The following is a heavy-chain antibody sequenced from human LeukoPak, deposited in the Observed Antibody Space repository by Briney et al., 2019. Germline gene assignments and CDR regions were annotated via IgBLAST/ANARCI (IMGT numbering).Heavy chain of an antibody. CDR3: AREENYYDSSGYQGFDY. D-gene: IGHD3-22*01. J-gene: IGHJ4*02. Sequence: ASVKVSCKASGYTFTSYYMHWVRQAPGQGLEWMGIINPSGGSTSYAQKFQGRVTMTRDMSTSTAYMELSSLRSEDTAVYYCAREENYYDSSGYQGFDYWGQGTLVTVSS. V-gene: IGHV1-46*01. CDR2: INPSGGST. CDR1: GYTFTSYY.